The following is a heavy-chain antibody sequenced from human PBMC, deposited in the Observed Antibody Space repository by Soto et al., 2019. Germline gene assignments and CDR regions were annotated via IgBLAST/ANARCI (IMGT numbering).Heavy chain of an antibody. D-gene: IGHD7-27*01. V-gene: IGHV1-3*01. CDR2: IDAGNGNT. CDR3: ARGGHWGSL. J-gene: IGHJ3*01. Sequence: QVQLVQSGAEVKKPGASVKVSCKSSGYMFTSYAMHWVRQAPGQRLEWMGWIDAGNGNTKYSQKFQGRVTITRDTSASKAYMELSSLRSEDTAVYYCARGGHWGSLWGQGTMVTVSS. CDR1: GYMFTSYA.